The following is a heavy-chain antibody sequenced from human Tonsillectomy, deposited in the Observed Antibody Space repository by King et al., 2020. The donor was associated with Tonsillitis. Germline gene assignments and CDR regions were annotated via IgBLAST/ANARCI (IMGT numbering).Heavy chain of an antibody. V-gene: IGHV4-34*01. CDR1: GGSFSGYY. D-gene: IGHD3-9*01. J-gene: IGHJ4*02. CDR2: INHSGST. Sequence: VQLQQWGAGLLKPSATLSLTCAVYGGSFSGYYWSWIRQPPGKGLEWIGEINHSGSTNYNPSLKSRVTISVDTSKNQFSLKLSSVTAADTAVYYCARVYYDILTGYHHFDYWGQGTLVTVSS. CDR3: ARVYYDILTGYHHFDY.